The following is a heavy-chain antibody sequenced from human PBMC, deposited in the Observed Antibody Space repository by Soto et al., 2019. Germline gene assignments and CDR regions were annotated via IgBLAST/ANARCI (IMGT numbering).Heavy chain of an antibody. J-gene: IGHJ4*02. V-gene: IGHV3-23*01. CDR2: ISGSGGST. CDR3: AKDQGSSWYEIDY. Sequence: EVQLLESGGGLVQPGGSLRLSCAASGFTFSNYAVPWVRQAPGKGLEWVSTISGSGGSTYYADSVKGRFTISRDNSKNTLSLQMNSQRAEDTSVYDCAKDQGSSWYEIDYWGQGTMVTVSS. D-gene: IGHD6-13*01. CDR1: GFTFSNYA.